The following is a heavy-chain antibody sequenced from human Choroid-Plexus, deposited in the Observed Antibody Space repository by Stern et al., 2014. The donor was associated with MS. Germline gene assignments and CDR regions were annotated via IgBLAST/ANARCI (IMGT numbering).Heavy chain of an antibody. Sequence: VQLVESGAEVKKPGASVKVSCKASGYTFTSHYMHCVRPAPGQGLEGVGIINPSGDSASYAQKFQGRVTMTRDTSTSTLYMELSSLRSEDTAVYYCASGTGSKRPAGNYWGQGTLVTVSS. J-gene: IGHJ4*02. CDR1: GYTFTSHY. CDR3: ASGTGSKRPAGNY. V-gene: IGHV1-46*01. D-gene: IGHD3/OR15-3a*01. CDR2: INPSGDSA.